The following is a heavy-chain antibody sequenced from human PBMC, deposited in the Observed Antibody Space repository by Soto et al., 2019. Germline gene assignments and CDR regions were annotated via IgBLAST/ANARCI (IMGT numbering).Heavy chain of an antibody. V-gene: IGHV3-23*01. CDR2: ISGSGGST. CDR3: AKDFEFYYYDSSGYFYGMDV. D-gene: IGHD3-22*01. J-gene: IGHJ6*02. Sequence: GGSLRLSCAASGFTFSSYAMSWVRQAPGKGLEWVSAISGSGGSTYYADSVKGRFTISRDNSKNTLYLQMNSLRAEDTAVYYCAKDFEFYYYDSSGYFYGMDVWGQGTTVTVSS. CDR1: GFTFSSYA.